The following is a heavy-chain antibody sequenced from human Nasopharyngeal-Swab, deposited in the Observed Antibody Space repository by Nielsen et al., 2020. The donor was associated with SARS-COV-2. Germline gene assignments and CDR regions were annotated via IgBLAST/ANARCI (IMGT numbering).Heavy chain of an antibody. CDR3: ARDGQLWWSRYYGMDV. Sequence: GESLKTPRAASGLTFREYYMSWSRQAPGKGLEWVSYISSSGSTIYYADSVKGRFTISRDNAKNSLYLQMNSLRAEDTAVYYCARDGQLWWSRYYGMDVWGQGTTVTVSS. V-gene: IGHV3-11*01. CDR2: ISSSGSTI. CDR1: GLTFREYY. D-gene: IGHD5-18*01. J-gene: IGHJ6*02.